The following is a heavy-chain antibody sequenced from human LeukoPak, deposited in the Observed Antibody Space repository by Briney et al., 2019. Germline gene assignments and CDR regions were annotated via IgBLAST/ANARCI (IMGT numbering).Heavy chain of an antibody. J-gene: IGHJ4*02. CDR3: AKRVTRIAAAGTIDY. CDR2: ISSSGSTI. CDR1: GFTFSDYY. V-gene: IGHV3-11*01. D-gene: IGHD6-13*01. Sequence: PGGSLRLSCAASGFTFSDYYMSWIRQAPGKGLEWVSYISSSGSTIYYADSVKGRFTISRDNSKNTLYLQMNSLRAEDTAVYYCAKRVTRIAAAGTIDYWGQGTLVTVSS.